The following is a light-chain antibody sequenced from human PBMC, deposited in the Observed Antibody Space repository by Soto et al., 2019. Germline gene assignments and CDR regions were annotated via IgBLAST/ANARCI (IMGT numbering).Light chain of an antibody. CDR2: GAS. CDR1: QTVSNNY. V-gene: IGKV3-20*01. CDR3: QQYGNSPRT. Sequence: EIVLTQSPGTLSLSPGERATLSCRASQTVSNNYVAWYQQKPGQAPRLLIFGASSRATGIPERFSGSGSRTDFTLTISRLEPEDFAVYYCQQYGNSPRTFGQGTKVDIK. J-gene: IGKJ1*01.